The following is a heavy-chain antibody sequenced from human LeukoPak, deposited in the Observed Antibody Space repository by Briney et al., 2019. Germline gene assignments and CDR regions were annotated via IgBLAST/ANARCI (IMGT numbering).Heavy chain of an antibody. D-gene: IGHD1-26*01. V-gene: IGHV3-30*02. J-gene: IGHJ4*02. CDR2: IRSDGSNK. Sequence: GGSLRLSCAASGFTFSSYGMHWVRQAPGKGLEWVAFIRSDGSNKYYADSVKGRFTISRDNSKNTLYLQMNSLRAEDTAVYYCAKSREGSGSYYFDYWGQGTLVTVSS. CDR3: AKSREGSGSYYFDY. CDR1: GFTFSSYG.